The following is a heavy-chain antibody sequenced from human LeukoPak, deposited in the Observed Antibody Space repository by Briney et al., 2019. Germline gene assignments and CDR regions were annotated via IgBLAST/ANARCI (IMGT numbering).Heavy chain of an antibody. J-gene: IGHJ4*02. CDR1: GYTFTSYD. V-gene: IGHV1-2*02. CDR3: ARDRWDYDSSGCFDY. D-gene: IGHD3-22*01. CDR2: INPNSGGT. Sequence: ATVKVSCKASGYTFTSYDINWVRQATGQGLEWMGWINPNSGGTNYAQKFQGRVTMTRDTSISTAYMELSRLRSDDTAVYYCARDRWDYDSSGCFDYWGQGTLVTVSS.